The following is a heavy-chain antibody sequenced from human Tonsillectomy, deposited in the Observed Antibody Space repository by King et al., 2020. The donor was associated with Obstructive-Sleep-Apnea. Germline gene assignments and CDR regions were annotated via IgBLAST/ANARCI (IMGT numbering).Heavy chain of an antibody. CDR3: ARHRGVEDYGGYGDYFDY. Sequence: QLQESGPGLVKPSETLSLTCTVSGDSISNYYWCWIRQPPGKGLEWIGYMYYSGNTNYNPSLKSRVTISVDTSKIQFSLRLSSVTAADTAVYYCARHRGVEDYGGYGDYFDYWGQGTLVTVSS. D-gene: IGHD5-12*01. J-gene: IGHJ4*02. CDR2: MYYSGNT. CDR1: GDSISNYY. V-gene: IGHV4-59*08.